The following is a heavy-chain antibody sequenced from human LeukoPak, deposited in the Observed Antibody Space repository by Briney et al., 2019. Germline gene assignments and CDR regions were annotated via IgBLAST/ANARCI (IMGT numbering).Heavy chain of an antibody. CDR3: ARHSLAGHIPDYFDH. CDR2: IYYSGST. D-gene: IGHD2-21*01. Sequence: SETLSLTCTVSGGSISSSSYYWGWIRQPPGKGLEWIGSIYYSGSTYYNPSLKSRLTISVDTSRNQLSLNLSSVTATDTAVYYCARHSLAGHIPDYFDHWGQGVLVTVSS. CDR1: GGSISSSSYY. J-gene: IGHJ4*02. V-gene: IGHV4-39*01.